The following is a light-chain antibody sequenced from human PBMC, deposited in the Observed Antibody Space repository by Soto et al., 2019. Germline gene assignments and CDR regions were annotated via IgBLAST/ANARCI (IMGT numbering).Light chain of an antibody. CDR3: QQGNSFPFT. J-gene: IGKJ3*01. CDR1: QAIDSW. Sequence: DIQMTQSPSSVSASVGDRVTITCRASQAIDSWLAWYQQKPGEAPKLLIFTGSLLHSGVPPRFSGSGSGTDFTLTISSLQPEDFATYYCQQGNSFPFTFGPGTKVDIK. CDR2: TGS. V-gene: IGKV1-12*01.